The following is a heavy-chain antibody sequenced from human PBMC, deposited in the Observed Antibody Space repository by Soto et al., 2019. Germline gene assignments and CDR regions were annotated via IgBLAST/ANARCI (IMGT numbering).Heavy chain of an antibody. CDR3: ARYGSGGSCYSAFDI. Sequence: ASVKVSCKASGYTFTGYYMHWVRQAPGQGLEWMGWINPNSGGTNYAQKFQGWVTMTRDTSISTAYMELSRLRSDDTAVYSCARYGSGGSCYSAFDIWGQGTMVTVSS. J-gene: IGHJ3*02. D-gene: IGHD2-15*01. CDR2: INPNSGGT. CDR1: GYTFTGYY. V-gene: IGHV1-2*04.